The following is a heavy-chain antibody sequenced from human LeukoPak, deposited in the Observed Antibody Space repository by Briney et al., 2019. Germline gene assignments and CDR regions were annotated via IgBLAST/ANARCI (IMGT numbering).Heavy chain of an antibody. D-gene: IGHD1-26*01. CDR3: ARDRMGIGFDP. CDR2: IYWNDDK. Sequence: GPTLVKPTQTLTLTCTFSGFSLSTTRVGVSWIRQPPGWALEWLALIYWNDDKRYSPSLKSRLTIIKDTSKNQVVLIMTNMDPVDTATYYCARDRMGIGFDPWGQGTLVTVSS. V-gene: IGHV2-5*01. J-gene: IGHJ5*02. CDR1: GFSLSTTRVG.